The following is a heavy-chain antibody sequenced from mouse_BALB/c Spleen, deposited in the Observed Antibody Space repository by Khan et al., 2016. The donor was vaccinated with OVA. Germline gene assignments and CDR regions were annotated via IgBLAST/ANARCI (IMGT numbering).Heavy chain of an antibody. CDR2: ISDLAYTI. V-gene: IGHV5-15*02. Sequence: EVELVESGGGLVQPGGSRKLSCAATGFTFSDYGMAWVRQAPGKGPEWVAFISDLAYTIYYADTVTGRFTISRENAKNTLYLEMSSLRSEDTAIYYCARGGRTSPFAYWVLGTLVTVTA. J-gene: IGHJ3*01. CDR3: ARGGRTSPFAY. CDR1: GFTFSDYG.